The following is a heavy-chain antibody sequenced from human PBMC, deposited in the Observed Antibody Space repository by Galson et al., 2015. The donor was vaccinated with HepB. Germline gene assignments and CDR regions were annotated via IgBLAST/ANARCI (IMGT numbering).Heavy chain of an antibody. D-gene: IGHD2-2*01. CDR2: IYSGGST. Sequence: SLRLSCAASGFTVSSNYMSWVRQAPGKGLEWVSVIYSGGSTYYADSVKGRFTISRDNSKNTLYLQMNSLRAEDTAVYYCAKDRLSSCSSTSCHPSDYYYYGMDVWGQGTTVTVSS. CDR1: GFTVSSNY. V-gene: IGHV3-53*05. CDR3: AKDRLSSCSSTSCHPSDYYYYGMDV. J-gene: IGHJ6*02.